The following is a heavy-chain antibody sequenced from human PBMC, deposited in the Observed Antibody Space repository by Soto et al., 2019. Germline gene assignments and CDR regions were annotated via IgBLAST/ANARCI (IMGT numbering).Heavy chain of an antibody. V-gene: IGHV3-21*01. Sequence: PGGSLRLSCAASGFTFSSYSMNWVRQAPGKGLEWVSSISSSSSYIYYADSVKGRFTISRDNAKNSLYLQMNSLRAEDTAVYYCASIKRLESYYYYGMDVWGQGTTVTVSS. CDR1: GFTFSSYS. D-gene: IGHD6-25*01. CDR2: ISSSSSYI. CDR3: ASIKRLESYYYYGMDV. J-gene: IGHJ6*02.